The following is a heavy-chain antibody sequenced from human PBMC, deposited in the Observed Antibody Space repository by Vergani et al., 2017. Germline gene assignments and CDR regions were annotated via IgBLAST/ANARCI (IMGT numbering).Heavy chain of an antibody. D-gene: IGHD3-22*01. CDR2: ISYDGSNK. CDR1: GFTFSSYA. J-gene: IGHJ6*02. V-gene: IGHV3-30-3*01. Sequence: QVQLVESGGGVVQPGRSLRLSCAASGFTFSSYAMHWVRQAPGKGLEWVAVISYDGSNKYYADSVKGRITISRDNSKNTLYLQMNSLRAEDTAVYYCARSIRPYDSSGYYNGMDVWGQGTTVTVSS. CDR3: ARSIRPYDSSGYYNGMDV.